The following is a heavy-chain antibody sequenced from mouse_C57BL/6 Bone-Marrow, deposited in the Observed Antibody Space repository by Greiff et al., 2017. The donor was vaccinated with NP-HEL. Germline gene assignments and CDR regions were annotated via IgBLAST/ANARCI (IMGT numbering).Heavy chain of an antibody. Sequence: VQLQQPGAELVKPGASVKLSCKASGYTFTSYWMHWVKLRPGRGLEWIGRIDPVSGETNYNQKFMGKATFSVDRSSSTVYMVLNSLTSEDPAVYYCGRGYAMDYWGQGTSVTVSS. CDR2: IDPVSGET. CDR1: GYTFTSYW. J-gene: IGHJ4*01. CDR3: GRGYAMDY. V-gene: IGHV1-11*01.